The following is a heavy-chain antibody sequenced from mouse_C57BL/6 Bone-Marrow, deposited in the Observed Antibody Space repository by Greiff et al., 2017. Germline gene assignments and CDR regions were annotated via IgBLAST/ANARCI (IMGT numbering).Heavy chain of an antibody. J-gene: IGHJ2*01. D-gene: IGHD1-1*01. CDR3: SRRYYYFMNYDYFDY. CDR2: IYPGDGDT. Sequence: VQLQESGPELVKPGASVKISCKASGYAFSSSWMHWVKQRPGKGLEWIGRIYPGDGDTNYNEKFKGKATLTVDKSSSTAYMQLSSLTSEDSAVYYCSRRYYYFMNYDYFDYLGQSTTPTGPS. V-gene: IGHV1-82*01. CDR1: GYAFSSSW.